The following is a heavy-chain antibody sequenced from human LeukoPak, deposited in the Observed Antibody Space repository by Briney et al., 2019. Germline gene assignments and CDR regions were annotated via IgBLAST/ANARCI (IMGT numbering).Heavy chain of an antibody. CDR3: ARDQYYYGSGTLLY. CDR2: VNSDGSDT. V-gene: IGHV3-74*01. D-gene: IGHD3-10*01. J-gene: IGHJ4*02. CDR1: GFTFSSYW. Sequence: GGSLRLSCAASGFTFSSYWMHWVRQGPGKGLVWVSRVNSDGSDTSYADSVKGRFTISRDNAKNTLYLQMNSLRAEDTAVYYCARDQYYYGSGTLLYWGQGTLVTVSS.